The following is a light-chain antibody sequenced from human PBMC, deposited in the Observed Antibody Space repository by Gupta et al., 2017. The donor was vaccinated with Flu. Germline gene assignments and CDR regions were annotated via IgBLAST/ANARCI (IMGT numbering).Light chain of an antibody. CDR2: DAS. CDR3: QQYGGAQPAT. Sequence: EIVLTQSPGTLSLSPGERATLSGRVSPSVSSNFLGWYQQKPCQAPRLLIYDASNRATGIPDRFSGSGSGTDFTLTISRLEPEDFAVYFCQQYGGAQPATFGQGTRLEIK. J-gene: IGKJ5*01. V-gene: IGKV3-20*01. CDR1: PSVSSNF.